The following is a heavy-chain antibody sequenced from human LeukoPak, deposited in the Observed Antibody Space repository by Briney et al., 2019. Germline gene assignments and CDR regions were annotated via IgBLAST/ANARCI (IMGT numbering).Heavy chain of an antibody. V-gene: IGHV1-2*02. D-gene: IGHD6-19*01. Sequence: ASVKVSCKASGYTFTGYYMHWVRQAPGQGLEWMGGINPNSGGTNYAQKFQGRVTMTRDTSISTAYMELSRLRSDDTAVYYCARASSIAVAGTVTYDYWGQGTLVTVSS. CDR2: INPNSGGT. CDR1: GYTFTGYY. CDR3: ARASSIAVAGTVTYDY. J-gene: IGHJ4*02.